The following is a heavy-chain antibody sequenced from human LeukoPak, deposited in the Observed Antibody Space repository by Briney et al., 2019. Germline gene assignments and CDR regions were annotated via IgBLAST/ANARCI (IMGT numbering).Heavy chain of an antibody. CDR2: IRSKANSYAT. CDR3: TTRRPYAFDI. V-gene: IGHV3-73*01. CDR1: GFTFSGSA. Sequence: GGSLRLSCAASGFTFSGSAMHWVRQASGKGLEWVGRIRSKANSYATAYAASVKGRFTISRDDSKNTAYLQMNSLKTEDTAVYYCTTRRPYAFDIWGQGTMVTVSS. J-gene: IGHJ3*02.